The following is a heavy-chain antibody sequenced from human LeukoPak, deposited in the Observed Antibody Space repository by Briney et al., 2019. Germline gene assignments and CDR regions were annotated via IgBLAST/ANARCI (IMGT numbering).Heavy chain of an antibody. CDR2: IYYSGST. CDR3: ARQTLTRIVGAAPWFDP. CDR1: GGSISSSSYY. J-gene: IGHJ5*02. Sequence: PSQTLSLTCTVSGGSISSSSYYWGWIRQPPGKGLEWIGSIYYSGSTYYNPSLKSRVTISVDTSKNQFSLKLSSVTAADTAVYYCARQTLTRIVGAAPWFDPWGQGTLVTVSS. D-gene: IGHD1-26*01. V-gene: IGHV4-39*01.